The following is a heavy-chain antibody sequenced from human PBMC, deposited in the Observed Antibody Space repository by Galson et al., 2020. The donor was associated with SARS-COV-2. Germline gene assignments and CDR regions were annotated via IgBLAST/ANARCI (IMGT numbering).Heavy chain of an antibody. J-gene: IGHJ4*02. Sequence: SQTLSLTCTVSGDSISSNRHFWGWIRQPPGKGLEWIGSIYYSRTTDYNASLQSRVSISVDTSKNQFSLKLRSVTAADTAVYWCARSISCPGGRCYLLKDIWGQGTLVTVSS. D-gene: IGHD2-15*01. CDR1: GDSISSNRHF. CDR2: IYYSRTT. CDR3: ARSISCPGGRCYLLKDI. V-gene: IGHV4-39*07.